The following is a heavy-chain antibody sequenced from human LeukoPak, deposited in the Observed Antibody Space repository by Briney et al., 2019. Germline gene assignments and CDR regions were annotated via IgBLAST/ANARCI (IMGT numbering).Heavy chain of an antibody. CDR1: GYSISSGYY. CDR2: IYHSGNT. Sequence: PSETLSLTCTVSGYSISSGYYWGWIGQPPGKGLEWIANIYHSGNTYYNPSLKSRVTISVDTPKNHFSLTLSSVTAADTAVYYCARSDGYGLVGIWGQGTMVTVSS. CDR3: ARSDGYGLVGI. D-gene: IGHD3-10*01. J-gene: IGHJ3*02. V-gene: IGHV4-38-2*02.